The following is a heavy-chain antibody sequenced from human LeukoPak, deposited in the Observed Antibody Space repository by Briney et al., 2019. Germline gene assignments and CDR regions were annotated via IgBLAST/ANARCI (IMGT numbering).Heavy chain of an antibody. CDR3: ARDYWWNYDY. CDR1: GFTFSSYG. Sequence: GGSLRLSCAASGFTFSSYGMHWVRQAPGKGLEWVAVISFDGSNEYHADSVKGRFTISRDNSKNTIYLQMDSLRAEDTAIYYCARDYWWNYDYWGQGTLVTVSS. J-gene: IGHJ4*02. CDR2: ISFDGSNE. D-gene: IGHD1-7*01. V-gene: IGHV3-30*03.